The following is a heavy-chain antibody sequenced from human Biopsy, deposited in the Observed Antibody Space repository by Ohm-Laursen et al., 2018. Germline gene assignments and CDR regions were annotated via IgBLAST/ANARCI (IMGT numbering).Heavy chain of an antibody. D-gene: IGHD3-9*01. V-gene: IGHV1-2*02. CDR2: INPNSGNA. J-gene: IGHJ6*02. CDR3: ARVPAYPSIDGYYGLDL. CDR1: GYTFASYY. Sequence: ASVKVSCKVSGYTFASYYLHWVRQAPGHGLEWMGWINPNSGNANYAQSFQGRLTVTRDTSISTAYMELTSLTFDDTAIYYCARVPAYPSIDGYYGLDLWGQGTTVIVSS.